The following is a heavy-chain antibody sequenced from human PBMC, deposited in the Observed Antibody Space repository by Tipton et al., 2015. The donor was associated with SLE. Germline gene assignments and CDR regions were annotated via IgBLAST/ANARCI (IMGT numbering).Heavy chain of an antibody. CDR1: GYTFTGYY. CDR3: ARDVKEGIRYFDL. Sequence: QVQLVQSGAEVKKPGASVKVSCKASGYTFTGYYMHWVRQAPGQGLEWMGRINPNGGDTNYAQNFQDRVTLTRDASISTVYMELTGLKLGDTAVYFCARDVKEGIRYFDLWGRGTLLTVSP. J-gene: IGHJ2*01. V-gene: IGHV1-2*06. CDR2: INPNGGDT. D-gene: IGHD3-10*01.